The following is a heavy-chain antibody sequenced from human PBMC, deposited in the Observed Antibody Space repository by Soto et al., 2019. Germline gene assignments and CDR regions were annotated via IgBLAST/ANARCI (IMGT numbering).Heavy chain of an antibody. Sequence: GSLRLSCAASGFTFSGFSMNWVRQAPGKGLEWVSYISGSGDSIYYADSVKGRFTISRDNARNSLYLKMNSLRAEDTAVYYCARPMYYYGSGSYHNFGYWGQGTQVTVSS. CDR3: ARPMYYYGSGSYHNFGY. CDR2: ISGSGDSI. D-gene: IGHD3-10*01. V-gene: IGHV3-48*01. J-gene: IGHJ4*02. CDR1: GFTFSGFS.